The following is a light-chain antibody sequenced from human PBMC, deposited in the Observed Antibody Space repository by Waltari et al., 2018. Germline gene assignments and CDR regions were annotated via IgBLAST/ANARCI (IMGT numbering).Light chain of an antibody. V-gene: IGKV2-28*01. CDR2: LGS. CDR3: MQSLQTLWT. CDR1: QSLLHRNGNNY. J-gene: IGKJ1*01. Sequence: DIVVTQSPLSLRVTPGEPASISCRSSQSLLHRNGNNYLDWYLQKPGQSPQLLIYLGSNRASGVPDRFSGSGSGTDFTLRISRVETEDVGVYYCMQSLQTLWTFGQGTKVEIK.